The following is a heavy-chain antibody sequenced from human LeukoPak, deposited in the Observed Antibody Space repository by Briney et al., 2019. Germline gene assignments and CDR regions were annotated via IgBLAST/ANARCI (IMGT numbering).Heavy chain of an antibody. J-gene: IGHJ4*02. CDR1: GFTFSSYG. V-gene: IGHV3-30*18. CDR2: ISYDGSNK. Sequence: PGGSLRLSCAASGFTFSSYGMHWVRQAPGKGLEWVAVISYDGSNKYYADSVKGRFTISRDNSKNTLYVQMNSLRAEDTAVYYCAKDGYCSSTSCYWSYWGQGTLVTVSS. D-gene: IGHD2-2*03. CDR3: AKDGYCSSTSCYWSY.